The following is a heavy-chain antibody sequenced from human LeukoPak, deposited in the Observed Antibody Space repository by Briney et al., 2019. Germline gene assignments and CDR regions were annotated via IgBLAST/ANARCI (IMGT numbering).Heavy chain of an antibody. D-gene: IGHD2-2*03. J-gene: IGHJ5*02. CDR2: IYYSGST. Sequence: SETLSLTCTVSGGSISSSSYYWGWIRQPPGKGLEWIGSIYYSGSTYYNPSLKSRVTISVDTSKNQFYLKLSSVTAADTAVYYRARLAIVVVPAAIGYWFDPWGQGTLVTVSS. CDR3: ARLAIVVVPAAIGYWFDP. CDR1: GGSISSSSYY. V-gene: IGHV4-39*01.